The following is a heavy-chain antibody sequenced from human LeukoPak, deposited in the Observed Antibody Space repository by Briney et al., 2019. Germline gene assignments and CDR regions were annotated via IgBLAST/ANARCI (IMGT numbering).Heavy chain of an antibody. D-gene: IGHD3-10*01. CDR2: ISAYNGNT. V-gene: IGHV1-18*01. J-gene: IGHJ3*02. Sequence: GASVKVSCKGSGYTFTSYGISWVRQAPGQGLEWMGWISAYNGNTNYAQKLQGRVTMTTDTSTSTAYMELRSLRSDDTAVYYCARDPYVVPYYGSGSYSSQAFDIWGQGTMVTVSS. CDR3: ARDPYVVPYYGSGSYSSQAFDI. CDR1: GYTFTSYG.